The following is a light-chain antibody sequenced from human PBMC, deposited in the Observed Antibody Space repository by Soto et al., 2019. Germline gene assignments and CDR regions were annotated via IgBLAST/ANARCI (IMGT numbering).Light chain of an antibody. V-gene: IGLV2-8*01. Sequence: QSALTQPPSASGSPGQSVAISCTGTSSDVGGYNYVSWYQQHPGKAPKLMIYEVNKRPSGVPDRFSGSKSGNTASLTVSGLQAEDEADYYCSSYASSSNVFGTGRKVTGL. CDR1: SSDVGGYNY. CDR3: SSYASSSNV. CDR2: EVN. J-gene: IGLJ1*01.